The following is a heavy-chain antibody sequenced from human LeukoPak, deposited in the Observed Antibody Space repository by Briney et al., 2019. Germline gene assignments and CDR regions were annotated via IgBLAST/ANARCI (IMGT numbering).Heavy chain of an antibody. CDR3: ARDDSIATSGSD. D-gene: IGHD6-13*01. CDR2: ISYDGNYQ. CDR1: GFLFNNYA. J-gene: IGHJ4*02. Sequence: GGSLRLSCAASGFLFNNYAMHWVRQAPGKGLEWVAVISYDGNYQYYADSVKGRFTISRDNSERTLHLQMNSLRTEDTALYYCARDDSIATSGSDWGQGTLVTVSS. V-gene: IGHV3-30*04.